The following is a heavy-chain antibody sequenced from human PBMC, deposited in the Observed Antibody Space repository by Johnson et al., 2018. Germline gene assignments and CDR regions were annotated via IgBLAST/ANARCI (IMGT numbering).Heavy chain of an antibody. CDR3: ARDGRFLEWLPHDAFDI. CDR2: IKQDGREK. V-gene: IGHV3-7*01. J-gene: IGHJ3*02. D-gene: IGHD3-3*01. Sequence: VQLVESGGGLVQPGGSLRLSCAASGFTFSSYWMSWVRQAPGKGLEWVANIKQDGREKYYVDSVKGRFTISRDNAKNSLYLQMNSLRAEDTAVYYCARDGRFLEWLPHDAFDIWGQGTMVTVSS. CDR1: GFTFSSYW.